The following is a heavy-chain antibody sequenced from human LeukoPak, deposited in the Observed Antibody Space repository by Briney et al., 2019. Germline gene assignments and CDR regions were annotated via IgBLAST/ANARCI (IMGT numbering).Heavy chain of an antibody. D-gene: IGHD2-21*01. CDR3: AREYCGASCSRDY. CDR1: GYSISSGYY. V-gene: IGHV4-38-2*01. CDR2: IYPSGNT. Sequence: SETLSLTCAVSGYSISSGYYWGWIRQPPGKGLEWIGSIYPSGNTYCNPSLKRRVTISLDTSKNHFSLNLSSVTAADTAVYYCAREYCGASCSRDYWGQGTLVTVSS. J-gene: IGHJ4*02.